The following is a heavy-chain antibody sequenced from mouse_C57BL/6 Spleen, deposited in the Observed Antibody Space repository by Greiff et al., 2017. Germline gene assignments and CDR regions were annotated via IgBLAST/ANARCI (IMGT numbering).Heavy chain of an antibody. V-gene: IGHV5-4*03. CDR1: GFTFSSYA. Sequence: EVKLQESGGGLVKPGGSLKLSCAASGFTFSSYAMSWVRQTPEKRLEWVATISDGGSYTYYPDNVKGRFTISRDNAKNNLYLQMSHLKSEDTAMYYCARGEHGSSYAMDYWGQGTSVTVSS. D-gene: IGHD1-1*01. CDR2: ISDGGSYT. J-gene: IGHJ4*01. CDR3: ARGEHGSSYAMDY.